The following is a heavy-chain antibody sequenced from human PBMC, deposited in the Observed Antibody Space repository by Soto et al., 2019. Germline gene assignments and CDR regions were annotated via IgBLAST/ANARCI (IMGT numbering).Heavy chain of an antibody. Sequence: SETLSLTCTVSGGSISSYYWSWIRQPPGKGLEWIGYIYYSGSTNYNPSLKSRLTISVDTSKNQFSLKLSSVTAADTAVYYCARRYGSAFDIWGQGTMVTVS. CDR3: ARRYGSAFDI. CDR2: IYYSGST. J-gene: IGHJ3*02. V-gene: IGHV4-59*01. CDR1: GGSISSYY. D-gene: IGHD3-10*01.